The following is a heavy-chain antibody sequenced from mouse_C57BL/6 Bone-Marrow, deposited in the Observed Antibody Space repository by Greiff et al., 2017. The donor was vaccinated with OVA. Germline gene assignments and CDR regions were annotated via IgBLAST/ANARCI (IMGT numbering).Heavy chain of an antibody. CDR3: AGYVDSLYGQWGFAY. CDR2: IRNKANGYTT. J-gene: IGHJ3*01. D-gene: IGHD1-1*01. Sequence: EVHLVEPGGGLVQPGGSLSLSCAASGFTFTDYYMSWVRQPPGKALEWLGFIRNKANGYTTEYSASVKGRFTISRANSQSILYRQMNALRAEDSATYDCAGYVDSLYGQWGFAYWGQGTLVTVSA. V-gene: IGHV7-3*01. CDR1: GFTFTDYY.